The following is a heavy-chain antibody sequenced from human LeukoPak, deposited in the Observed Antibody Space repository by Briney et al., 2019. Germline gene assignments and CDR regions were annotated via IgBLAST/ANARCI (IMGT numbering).Heavy chain of an antibody. CDR2: ISNDGTNK. CDR1: GFTFSSYS. J-gene: IGHJ4*02. Sequence: GGSLRLSCAASGFTFSSYSTHWVRQAPGKGLEGGAIISNDGTNKYYADSVKGRFTISRDNSKNTLYLQMNSLRAEDTAVYYCARDGFYSNYGLDYWGQGTLVTVSS. CDR3: ARDGFYSNYGLDY. V-gene: IGHV3-30*04. D-gene: IGHD4-11*01.